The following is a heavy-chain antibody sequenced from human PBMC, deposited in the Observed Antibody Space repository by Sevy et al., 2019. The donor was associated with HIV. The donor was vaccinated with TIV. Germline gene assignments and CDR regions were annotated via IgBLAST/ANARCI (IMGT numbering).Heavy chain of an antibody. CDR1: GFTFSSYA. J-gene: IGHJ4*02. Sequence: GGSLRLSCAASGFTFSSYAMHWVRQAPGKGLEWVAVISYDGSNKYYADSVKGRFTISRDNSKNTLYLQMNSLRAEDTAVYYCGRGPLWFGEFWGQGTLVTVSS. D-gene: IGHD3-10*01. V-gene: IGHV3-30-3*01. CDR3: GRGPLWFGEF. CDR2: ISYDGSNK.